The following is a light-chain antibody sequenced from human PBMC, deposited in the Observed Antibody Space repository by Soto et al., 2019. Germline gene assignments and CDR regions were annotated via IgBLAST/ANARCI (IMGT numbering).Light chain of an antibody. V-gene: IGKV3-15*01. CDR3: HQYNDGPYT. Sequence: EIVLTQSPGTLSLSPWERATLSCRASQSVSNNYLAWYQQKPGQAPRLLIYGASTRATGIPVRFSGSGSGTEFTLTISSLQSEDFAVYYCHQYNDGPYTFGQGTKVDIK. CDR2: GAS. CDR1: QSVSNN. J-gene: IGKJ2*01.